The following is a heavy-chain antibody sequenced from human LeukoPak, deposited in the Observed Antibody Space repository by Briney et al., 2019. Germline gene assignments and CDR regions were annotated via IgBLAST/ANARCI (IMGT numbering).Heavy chain of an antibody. Sequence: RPSETLSLTCTVSAGSINNYYWSWIRQPPGKGLEWIGYIYYSGSTNYNPSLKSRVTISVDTSKKQVSLNLSSVTAADTAVYYYARLAARYVGMDVWGQGTTVTVSS. V-gene: IGHV4-59*01. D-gene: IGHD6-6*01. J-gene: IGHJ6*02. CDR2: IYYSGST. CDR1: AGSINNYY. CDR3: ARLAARYVGMDV.